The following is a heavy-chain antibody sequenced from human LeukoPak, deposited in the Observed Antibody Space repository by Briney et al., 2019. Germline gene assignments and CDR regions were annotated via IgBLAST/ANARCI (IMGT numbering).Heavy chain of an antibody. CDR3: AKVTSRYCTAGSCRDF. J-gene: IGHJ4*02. Sequence: PGGSLRLSCIASGFTLSSYEMSWIRQAPGKGLEWVSSVDYSGGDTHYADSVMGRFTISRDNSRNTLYLQMDSLRAEDTALYYCAKVTSRYCTAGSCRDFWGQGTLVTVSS. CDR1: GFTLSSYE. D-gene: IGHD2-15*01. CDR2: VDYSGGDT. V-gene: IGHV3-23*01.